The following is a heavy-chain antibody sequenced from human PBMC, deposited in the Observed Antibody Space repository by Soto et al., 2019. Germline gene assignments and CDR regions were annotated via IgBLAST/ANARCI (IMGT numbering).Heavy chain of an antibody. Sequence: ASVKVSCKVSGYTLTELSMHWVRQAPGKGLEWMGGFDPEDGETIYAQKFQGRVTMTEDTSTDTAYMELSSLRSEDTAVYYCATSLLKGSSGYYNDAFDIGGHGTMVTV. J-gene: IGHJ3*02. CDR1: GYTLTELS. D-gene: IGHD3-22*01. V-gene: IGHV1-24*01. CDR3: ATSLLKGSSGYYNDAFDI. CDR2: FDPEDGET.